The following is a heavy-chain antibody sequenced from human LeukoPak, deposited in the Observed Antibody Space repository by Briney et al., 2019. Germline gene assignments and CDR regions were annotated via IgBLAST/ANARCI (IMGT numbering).Heavy chain of an antibody. D-gene: IGHD5-24*01. J-gene: IGHJ4*02. CDR3: ARGQPVEMATATFCDY. CDR2: INTNTGNP. V-gene: IGHV7-4-1*02. Sequence: ASVKVSCKASGHTFTSYAMNWVRQAPGQGLEWMGWINTNTGNPTYAQGFTGRFVFSLDTSVSTAYLQISSLKAEDTAVYYCARGQPVEMATATFCDYWGQGTLVTVSS. CDR1: GHTFTSYA.